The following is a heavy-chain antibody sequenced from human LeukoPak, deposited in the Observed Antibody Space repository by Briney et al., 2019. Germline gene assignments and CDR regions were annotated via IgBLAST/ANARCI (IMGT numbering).Heavy chain of an antibody. CDR1: GYSISSGYY. CDR2: IYHGGTT. V-gene: IGHV4-38-2*02. Sequence: SSETLSLTCTVSGYSISSGYYWGWIRQPPGKGLEWIGIIYHGGTTYYNPSLKSRVPISVDTSNNQFSLRPSSVTAADTAVYYCARDSVAATLTPLDYWGQGTLVTVSS. D-gene: IGHD2-15*01. CDR3: ARDSVAATLTPLDY. J-gene: IGHJ4*02.